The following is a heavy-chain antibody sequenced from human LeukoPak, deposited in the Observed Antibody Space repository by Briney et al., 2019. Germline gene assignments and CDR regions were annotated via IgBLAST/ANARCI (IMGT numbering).Heavy chain of an antibody. D-gene: IGHD6-6*01. Sequence: GGSLRLSCAASGFTFSDYSMNWVRQAPGKGLEWISYISKTSRPIYYADSVKGRFTISRDNAKNSLSLQMDSLTAEDTAVYYCARLEYSSSSPWDYWGQGTLVTVSS. CDR3: ARLEYSSSSPWDY. V-gene: IGHV3-48*01. CDR2: ISKTSRPI. CDR1: GFTFSDYS. J-gene: IGHJ4*02.